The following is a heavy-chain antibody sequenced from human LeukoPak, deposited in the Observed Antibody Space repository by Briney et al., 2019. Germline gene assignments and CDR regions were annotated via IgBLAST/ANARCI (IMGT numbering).Heavy chain of an antibody. CDR3: ARGRRGSCSGGSCPSSPSYFDY. J-gene: IGHJ4*02. Sequence: GGSLRLSCAASAFTFSSYSMNWVRQAPGKGLEWVSSISSSSSYIYYADSVKGRFTISRDNAKNSLYLQMNSLRAEDTAVYYCARGRRGSCSGGSCPSSPSYFDYWGQGTLVTVSS. D-gene: IGHD2-15*01. V-gene: IGHV3-21*01. CDR2: ISSSSSYI. CDR1: AFTFSSYS.